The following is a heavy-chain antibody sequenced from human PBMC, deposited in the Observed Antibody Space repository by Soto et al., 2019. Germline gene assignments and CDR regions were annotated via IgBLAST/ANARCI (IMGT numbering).Heavy chain of an antibody. Sequence: PGGSLRLSCAASGFTFSGSAMHWVRQASGKGLEWVGRIRSKANSYATAYAASVKGRFTISRDDSKNTAYLQMNSLKTEDTAVYYCTSGPITGTTREPSRGFPWGQGTLVTVSS. V-gene: IGHV3-73*01. CDR1: GFTFSGSA. CDR3: TSGPITGTTREPSRGFP. J-gene: IGHJ5*02. D-gene: IGHD1-7*01. CDR2: IRSKANSYAT.